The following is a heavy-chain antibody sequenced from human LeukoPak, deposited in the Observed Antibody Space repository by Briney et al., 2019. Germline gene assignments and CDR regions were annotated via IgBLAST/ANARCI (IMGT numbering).Heavy chain of an antibody. CDR2: IIPIFCTA. Sequence: SVKVSCKASGGTFSSYAISWLREAPGQGLEWMGGIIPIFCTANYAQKFQRRVTITADKSTSTAYMELSSLRSEDTAVYYCARETATRYFDYWGQGTLVTVSS. CDR3: ARETATRYFDY. J-gene: IGHJ4*02. V-gene: IGHV1-69*06. D-gene: IGHD2-15*01. CDR1: GGTFSSYA.